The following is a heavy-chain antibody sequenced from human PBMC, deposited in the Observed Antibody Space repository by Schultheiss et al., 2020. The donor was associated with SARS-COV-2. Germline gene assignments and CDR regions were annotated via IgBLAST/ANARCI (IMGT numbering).Heavy chain of an antibody. V-gene: IGHV3-7*01. Sequence: GGSLRLSCAASGFTFSGYWMSWVRQAPGKGLEWVANIRQDGSEKHYVDSAKGRFTISRDNAKNTLYLQMNSLRAEDTAVYYCARGHSSGYYNYFDYWGQGTLVTVSS. CDR3: ARGHSSGYYNYFDY. J-gene: IGHJ4*02. CDR2: IRQDGSEK. D-gene: IGHD3-22*01. CDR1: GFTFSGYW.